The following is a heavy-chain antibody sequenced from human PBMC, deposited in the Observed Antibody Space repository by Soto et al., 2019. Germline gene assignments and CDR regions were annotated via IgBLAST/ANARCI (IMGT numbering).Heavy chain of an antibody. D-gene: IGHD3-16*01. CDR1: GFTVSSNF. CDR2: IYRGDST. V-gene: IGHV3-53*01. CDR3: ARYYDYSGGTSGGMDV. Sequence: GGSLRLSCAASGFTVSSNFMCWVRQPPGEGLEWVSVIYRGDSTYYADSEKGRFTISRDNSKNTLYLQLNSLRVEVTVVYFCARYYDYSGGTSGGMDVWGQGTTVTGSS. J-gene: IGHJ6*02.